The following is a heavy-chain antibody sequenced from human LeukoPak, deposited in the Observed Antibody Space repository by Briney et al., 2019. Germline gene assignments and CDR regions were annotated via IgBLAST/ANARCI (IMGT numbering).Heavy chain of an antibody. CDR2: ITGNSNYI. CDR1: GFTFSNYG. CDR3: ARDRVSGSGSIDY. Sequence: GGTLRLSCAASGFTFSNYGMNWVRQAPGKGLEWVSFITGNSNYIYYADSVKGRFTISRDNAKNSLYLQMNSLRVEDTAVYYCARDRVSGSGSIDYWGQGTLVTVSS. D-gene: IGHD3-10*01. J-gene: IGHJ4*02. V-gene: IGHV3-21*01.